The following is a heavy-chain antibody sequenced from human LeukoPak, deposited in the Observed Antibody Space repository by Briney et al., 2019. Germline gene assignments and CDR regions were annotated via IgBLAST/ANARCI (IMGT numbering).Heavy chain of an antibody. V-gene: IGHV3-21*01. CDR1: GFTFSSYS. Sequence: PGGSLRLSCAASGFTFSSYSMNWVRQAPGKGLEWVSSISGSSSYIYYADSVKGRFTISRDNAKNSLHLQMSSLRAENTAVYYCARDSSRWLEAPNDAFDIWGQGTMVTVSS. J-gene: IGHJ3*02. CDR2: ISGSSSYI. D-gene: IGHD5-12*01. CDR3: ARDSSRWLEAPNDAFDI.